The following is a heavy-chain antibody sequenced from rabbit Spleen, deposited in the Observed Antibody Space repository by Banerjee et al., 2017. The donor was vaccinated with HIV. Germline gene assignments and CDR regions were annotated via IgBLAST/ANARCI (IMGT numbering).Heavy chain of an antibody. Sequence: EQLEESGGGLVKPEGSLTLTCKASGVSLNDKDVMCWVRQAPGKGLEWIACINIVTGKSVYASWAKGRVTISKTSSTTVTLQMTSLTAADTATYFCARANTGTGYGMELWGPGTLVTVS. V-gene: IGHV1S45*01. CDR2: INIVTGKS. J-gene: IGHJ6*01. CDR1: GVSLNDKDV. CDR3: ARANTGTGYGMEL. D-gene: IGHD7-1*01.